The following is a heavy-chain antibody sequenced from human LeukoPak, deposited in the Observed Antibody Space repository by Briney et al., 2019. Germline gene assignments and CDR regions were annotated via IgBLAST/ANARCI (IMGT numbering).Heavy chain of an antibody. V-gene: IGHV3-30*18. Sequence: GRSLRLSCAASGFTFSSYGMHWVRQAPGKGLEWVAVISYDGSNKYYADSVKGRFTISRDNSKNTLYLQMNSLRAEDTAVYYCAKDHVWFGELSNFDYWGQGTLVTVSS. CDR1: GFTFSSYG. CDR2: ISYDGSNK. CDR3: AKDHVWFGELSNFDY. J-gene: IGHJ4*02. D-gene: IGHD3-10*01.